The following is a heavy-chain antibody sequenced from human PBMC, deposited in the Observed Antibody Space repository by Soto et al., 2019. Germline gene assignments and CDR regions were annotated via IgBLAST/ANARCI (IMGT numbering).Heavy chain of an antibody. J-gene: IGHJ4*02. CDR2: IYYSGST. V-gene: IGHV4-59*01. CDR3: ARDAPNYYDSSGSYYFDY. Sequence: SETLSLTCTVSGGSISSYYWSWIRQPPGKGLEWIGYIYYSGSTNYNPSLKSRGTISVDTSKNQFSLKLSSVTAADTAVYYCARDAPNYYDSSGSYYFDYWGQGTLVTVS. D-gene: IGHD3-22*01. CDR1: GGSISSYY.